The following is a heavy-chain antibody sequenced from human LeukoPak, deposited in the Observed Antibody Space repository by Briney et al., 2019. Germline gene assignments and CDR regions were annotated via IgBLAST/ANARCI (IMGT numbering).Heavy chain of an antibody. CDR1: GGSISSSSYY. CDR3: ARDSYGSGSNHDY. CDR2: IYYSGST. D-gene: IGHD3-10*01. J-gene: IGHJ4*02. V-gene: IGHV4-39*07. Sequence: SETLSLTCTVSGGSISSSSYYWGWIRQPPGKGLEWIGSIYYSGSTYYNPSLKSRVTISVATSRNQFSLSLTSVTVADTAVYFCARDSYGSGSNHDYWGQGTLVTVSS.